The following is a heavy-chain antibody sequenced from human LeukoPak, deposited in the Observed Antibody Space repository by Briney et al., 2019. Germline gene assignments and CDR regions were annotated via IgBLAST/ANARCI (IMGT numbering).Heavy chain of an antibody. Sequence: SETLSLTCAVYGESFSGYYWSWIRQPPGKGLEWIGEINHSGSTNYNPSLKSRVTISVDTSKNQFSLKLSSVTAADTAVYYCARGHEYSGRRVYFDYWGQGTLVTVSS. D-gene: IGHD6-6*01. J-gene: IGHJ4*02. CDR3: ARGHEYSGRRVYFDY. CDR2: INHSGST. V-gene: IGHV4-34*01. CDR1: GESFSGYY.